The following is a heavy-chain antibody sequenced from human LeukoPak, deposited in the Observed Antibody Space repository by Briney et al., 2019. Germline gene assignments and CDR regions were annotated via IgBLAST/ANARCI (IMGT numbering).Heavy chain of an antibody. Sequence: ASVKVSCKASGYTFTTYHMHWVRQAPGQGLEWVGMIDTSDGNTNYAQKFQGRLTMTRDTSTNTVYMELTSLRSEDTAVYYCAREVMDNLRFDYWGQGTLVTVSS. V-gene: IGHV1-46*01. CDR3: AREVMDNLRFDY. D-gene: IGHD1-14*01. CDR2: IDTSDGNT. J-gene: IGHJ4*02. CDR1: GYTFTTYH.